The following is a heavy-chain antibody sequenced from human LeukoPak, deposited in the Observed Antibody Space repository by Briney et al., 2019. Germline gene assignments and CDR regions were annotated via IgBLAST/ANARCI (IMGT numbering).Heavy chain of an antibody. CDR1: GLSVSSNY. V-gene: IGHV3-53*01. D-gene: IGHD7-27*01. Sequence: GGSLRLSCAASGLSVSSNYMSWVRQAPGKGLEWVSVIFSGGSTYYADSVKGRFTISRDDSKNTVYLQLNSLRAEDTAVYYCARTLPGSYSDCWGQGTLVAVS. CDR3: ARTLPGSYSDC. CDR2: IFSGGST. J-gene: IGHJ4*02.